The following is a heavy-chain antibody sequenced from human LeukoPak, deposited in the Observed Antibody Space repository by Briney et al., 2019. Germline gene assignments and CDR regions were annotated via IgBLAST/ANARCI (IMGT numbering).Heavy chain of an antibody. CDR2: ISTYDGST. V-gene: IGHV1-18*01. CDR3: ARDRWGAPFDC. Sequence: ASVKVSCKASGYTFTSYGINWVRQAPGQGLEWMGWISTYDGSTKYAQKLRDRVTMIREISTSTVYMELRSLRSDDTAVYYCARDRWGAPFDCWGQGTLVTVSS. J-gene: IGHJ4*02. D-gene: IGHD4-23*01. CDR1: GYTFTSYG.